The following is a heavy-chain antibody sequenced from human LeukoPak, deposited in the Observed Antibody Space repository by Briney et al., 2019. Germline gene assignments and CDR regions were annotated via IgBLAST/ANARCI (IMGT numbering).Heavy chain of an antibody. J-gene: IGHJ4*02. D-gene: IGHD6-13*01. Sequence: SGRSLRLSCAASGFTFSSYGMHWVRQAPGKGLEWVAVISYDGSNKYYADSVKGRFTISRDNAKNSLYLQMNSLRAEDTAVYYCARKGSSWYYFDYWGQGTLVTVSS. CDR3: ARKGSSWYYFDY. CDR1: GFTFSSYG. V-gene: IGHV3-30*03. CDR2: ISYDGSNK.